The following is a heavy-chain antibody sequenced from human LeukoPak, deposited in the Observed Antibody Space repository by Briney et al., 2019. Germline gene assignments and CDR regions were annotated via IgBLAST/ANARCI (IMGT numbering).Heavy chain of an antibody. CDR1: GGSISSRSFY. Sequence: SETLSLTCTVSGGSISSRSFYWGWIRQPPGKGLEWIGSIYYSGSTYYNPSLKSRLSMSVDTLKNQFSLNLNSVTAADTAVYYCAYLAKIAVAGTYFDYWGLGALVTVSS. J-gene: IGHJ4*02. CDR3: AYLAKIAVAGTYFDY. D-gene: IGHD6-13*01. V-gene: IGHV4-39*01. CDR2: IYYSGST.